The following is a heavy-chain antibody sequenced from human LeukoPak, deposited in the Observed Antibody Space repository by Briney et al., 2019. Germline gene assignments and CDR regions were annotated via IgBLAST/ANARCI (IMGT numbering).Heavy chain of an antibody. CDR3: AKDGEYCSSTSCYRMAVTHHFDY. V-gene: IGHV3-48*03. CDR1: GFTFSSYE. Sequence: PGGSLRLSCAASGFTFSSYEMTWVRQAPGKALEWLSYISSSGSTIYYADSVRGRFTISRDNAKNSLYLQMNSLRAEDTAVYYCAKDGEYCSSTSCYRMAVTHHFDYWGQGTLVTVSS. D-gene: IGHD2-2*01. J-gene: IGHJ4*02. CDR2: ISSSGSTI.